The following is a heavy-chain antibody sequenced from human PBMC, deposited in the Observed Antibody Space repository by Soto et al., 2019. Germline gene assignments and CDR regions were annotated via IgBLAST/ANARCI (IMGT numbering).Heavy chain of an antibody. J-gene: IGHJ6*03. CDR2: IYYIVST. CDR1: GCSISNGGYY. D-gene: IGHD2-21*01. Sequence: QVHLQESGPGLVKPSQTLSLTCAVSGCSISNGGYYWNWIRQHPGKGLDWIAYIYYIVSTNYNPDIKSRVTISVDTSKGQLSLKLCSVTAADTAVYFCARVLWTPAYHYYMDVWGKGTTVTVSS. CDR3: ARVLWTPAYHYYMDV. V-gene: IGHV4-31*11.